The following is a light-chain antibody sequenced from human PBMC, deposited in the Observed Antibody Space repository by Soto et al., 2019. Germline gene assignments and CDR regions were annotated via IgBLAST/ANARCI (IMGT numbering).Light chain of an antibody. J-gene: IGKJ3*01. V-gene: IGKV3-20*01. CDR1: QSVRSNY. Sequence: DIVLTQSPGTLSLSPGERAALSCRASQSVRSNYLAWYQQKPGQAPSLLIYGASNRAAGVPDRFSGSGSGSDFTFTISRLEPEDFAVYYCQQYGSSPPLTFGPGTRVDIK. CDR3: QQYGSSPPLT. CDR2: GAS.